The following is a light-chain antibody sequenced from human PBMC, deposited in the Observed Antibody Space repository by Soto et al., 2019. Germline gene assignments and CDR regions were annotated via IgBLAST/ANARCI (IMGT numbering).Light chain of an antibody. J-gene: IGLJ3*02. Sequence: SYELTQPPSVSVAPGQTARITCGGNRIGSKSVHWFQQKPGQAPVLVVHDDSDRPSGIPERFSGSNSGGTATLTISRVEAGDEADYYCATWDDNLSGPSWVFGGGTKLTVL. CDR2: DDS. V-gene: IGLV3-21*02. CDR1: RIGSKS. CDR3: ATWDDNLSGPSWV.